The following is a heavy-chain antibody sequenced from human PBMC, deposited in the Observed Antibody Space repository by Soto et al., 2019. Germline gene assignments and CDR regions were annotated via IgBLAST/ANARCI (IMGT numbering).Heavy chain of an antibody. J-gene: IGHJ4*02. CDR3: ARGRSVAAAGTNFFDY. CDR1: GGSICNYY. D-gene: IGHD6-13*01. V-gene: IGHV4-59*12. Sequence: SETLSLTCTVSGGSICNYYRSWVRQPPGKGLEWIGYIYDSGSTNYNPSLKSRVTISVDTSKNQFSLKLSSVTAADTAVYYCARGRSVAAAGTNFFDYWGQGTLVTVSS. CDR2: IYDSGST.